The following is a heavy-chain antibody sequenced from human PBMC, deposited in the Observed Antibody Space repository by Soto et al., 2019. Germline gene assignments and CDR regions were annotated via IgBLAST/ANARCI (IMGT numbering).Heavy chain of an antibody. V-gene: IGHV3-23*01. CDR1: GFIFNNYA. CDR3: VREGRGSFDF. CDR2: IGGRGNSA. Sequence: GGSLRLSCAASGFIFNNYAINWVRQAPGKGLEWVSVIGGRGNSAYYADSVQGRFTISRDNSKNTLSLQMSSLTADDTAIYYCVREGRGSFDFWGRGTMVTVSS. J-gene: IGHJ3*01. D-gene: IGHD5-12*01.